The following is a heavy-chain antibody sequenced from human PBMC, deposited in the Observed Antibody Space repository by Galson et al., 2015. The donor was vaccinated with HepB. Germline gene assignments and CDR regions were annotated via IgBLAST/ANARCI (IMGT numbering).Heavy chain of an antibody. D-gene: IGHD3-10*01. V-gene: IGHV3-15*01. J-gene: IGHJ6*02. CDR1: GFTFSNAR. CDR3: TASMVRGADYYYYYYGMDV. CDR2: IKSKTDGGTT. Sequence: SLRLSCAASGFTFSNARMSWVRQAPGKGLEWVGRIKSKTDGGTTDYAAPVKGRFTISRDDSKNTLYLQMNSLKTEDTAVYYCTASMVRGADYYYYYYGMDVWGQGTTVTVSS.